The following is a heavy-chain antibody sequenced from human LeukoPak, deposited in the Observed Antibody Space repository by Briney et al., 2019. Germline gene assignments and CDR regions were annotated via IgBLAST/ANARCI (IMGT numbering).Heavy chain of an antibody. CDR1: GYSISSGYY. V-gene: IGHV4-38-2*02. CDR2: IYHSGST. Sequence: SETLSLTCTVSGYSISSGYYWGWIRQPPGKGLEWIGSIYHSGSTYYNPSLKSRVTISVDTSKNQFSLKLSSVTAADTAVYYCARDLGRWGWHYYMDVWGKGTTVTVSS. D-gene: IGHD4-23*01. CDR3: ARDLGRWGWHYYMDV. J-gene: IGHJ6*03.